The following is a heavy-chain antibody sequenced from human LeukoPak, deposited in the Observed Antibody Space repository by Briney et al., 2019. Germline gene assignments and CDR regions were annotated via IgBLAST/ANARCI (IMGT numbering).Heavy chain of an antibody. D-gene: IGHD5-18*01. J-gene: IGHJ4*02. CDR3: ARDVDTAMANPLDY. Sequence: AGGSLRLSCAASGFTFSSYAMHWVRQAPGKGLEWVAVISYDGSNKYYADSVKGRFTISRDNSKNTLYLQMNSPRAEDTAVYYCARDVDTAMANPLDYWGQGTLVTVSS. CDR2: ISYDGSNK. V-gene: IGHV3-30-3*01. CDR1: GFTFSSYA.